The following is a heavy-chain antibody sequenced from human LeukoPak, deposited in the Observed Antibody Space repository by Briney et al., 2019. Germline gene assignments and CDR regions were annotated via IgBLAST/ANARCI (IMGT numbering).Heavy chain of an antibody. V-gene: IGHV4-34*01. CDR1: GGSFSGYY. Sequence: PSETLSLTCAVYGGSFSGYYWSWIRQPPGKGLEWIGEINHSGSTNYNPSLKSRVTISVDTPKNQFSLKLSSVTAADTAVYYCARATYYYDSSGYYLDYWGQGTLVTVSS. D-gene: IGHD3-22*01. CDR2: INHSGST. CDR3: ARATYYYDSSGYYLDY. J-gene: IGHJ4*02.